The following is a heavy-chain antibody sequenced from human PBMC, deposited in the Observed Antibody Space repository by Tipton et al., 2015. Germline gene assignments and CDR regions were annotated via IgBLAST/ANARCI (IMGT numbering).Heavy chain of an antibody. CDR3: ARDDSSGYYFDC. CDR2: IFNSGTT. CDR1: GDSISSGPYY. D-gene: IGHD3-22*01. J-gene: IGHJ4*02. Sequence: TLSLTCTASGDSISSGPYYWSWIRQHPGKGLEWIGYIFNSGTTYYNPSLKGRAAISIDTSQNQFSLMVSSVTAADTAVYYCARDDSSGYYFDCWGQGILVTVSS. V-gene: IGHV4-31*03.